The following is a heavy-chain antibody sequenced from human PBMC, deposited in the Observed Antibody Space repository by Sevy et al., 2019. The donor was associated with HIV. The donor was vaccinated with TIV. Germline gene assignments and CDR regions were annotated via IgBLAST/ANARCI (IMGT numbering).Heavy chain of an antibody. V-gene: IGHV3-30*02. CDR1: GFTFSSYG. Sequence: GGSLRLSCAASGFTFSSYGMHLVRQAPGKGLEWVAFIRYDGSNKYYADSVKGRFTISRDNSKNTLYLQMNSLRAEDTAVYYCAKDKGYYGSGSSNWFDPWGQGTLVTVSS. J-gene: IGHJ5*02. CDR2: IRYDGSNK. CDR3: AKDKGYYGSGSSNWFDP. D-gene: IGHD3-10*01.